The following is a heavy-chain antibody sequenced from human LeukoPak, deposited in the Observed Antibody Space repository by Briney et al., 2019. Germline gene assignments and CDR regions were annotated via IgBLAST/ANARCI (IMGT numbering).Heavy chain of an antibody. V-gene: IGHV1-2*06. Sequence: ASVKVSCKASGYTFTGYYTHWVRQAPGQGLEWMGRINPNSGGTNYAQKFQGRVTMTRDTSISTAYMELSRLRSDDTAVYYCARFGSGSYYENDYWGRGSPVAVSS. CDR3: ARFGSGSYYENDY. J-gene: IGHJ2*01. D-gene: IGHD3-10*01. CDR1: GYTFTGYY. CDR2: INPNSGGT.